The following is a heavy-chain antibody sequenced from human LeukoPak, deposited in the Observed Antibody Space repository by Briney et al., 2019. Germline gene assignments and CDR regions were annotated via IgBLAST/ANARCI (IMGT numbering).Heavy chain of an antibody. CDR1: GFTFSSYA. CDR3: AKDFWSGNYYDSSGYLDY. Sequence: GGSLRLSCAASGFTFSSYAMSWVRQAPGKGLEWVSAISGSGGSTYYADSVKGRFTISRDNSKNTLYLQMNSLRAEDTAVYYCAKDFWSGNYYDSSGYLDYWGQGTLVTVSS. V-gene: IGHV3-23*01. CDR2: ISGSGGST. J-gene: IGHJ4*02. D-gene: IGHD3-22*01.